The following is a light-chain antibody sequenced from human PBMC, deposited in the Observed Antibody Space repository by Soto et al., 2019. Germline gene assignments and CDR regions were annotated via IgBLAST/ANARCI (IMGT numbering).Light chain of an antibody. CDR2: GAS. CDR1: QSISNK. J-gene: IGKJ1*01. V-gene: IGKV3-15*01. Sequence: EIVMTKSPATLSVSPRERATLSCRASQSISNKLVWYQQKPGQAPRLLIYGASTRATGIPDRFRGSGSGTDFTLTISSLEPEDSAVYYCQDSSTSPWPFGQVTKVDIK. CDR3: QDSSTSPWP.